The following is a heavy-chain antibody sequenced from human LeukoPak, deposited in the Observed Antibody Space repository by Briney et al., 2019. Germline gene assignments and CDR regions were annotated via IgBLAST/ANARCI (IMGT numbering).Heavy chain of an antibody. V-gene: IGHV3-48*02. Sequence: GRSLRLSCAASGFTFRSYGLHWVRQAPGKGLEWVSYLSSSGTFIYYADSVKGRFTISRDNAKNSLYLQMSSLRDEDTAVYFCALKGPDYWGQGTLVTVSS. CDR3: ALKGPDY. CDR2: LSSSGTFI. CDR1: GFTFRSYG. J-gene: IGHJ4*02.